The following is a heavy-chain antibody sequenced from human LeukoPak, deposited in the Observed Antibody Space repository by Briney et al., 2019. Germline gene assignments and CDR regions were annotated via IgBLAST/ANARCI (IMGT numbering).Heavy chain of an antibody. CDR1: GFTFSSYS. CDR2: ISSSSSYI. J-gene: IGHJ4*02. CDR3: ARGPDTAMVVVDY. Sequence: PGGSLRLSCAASGFTFSSYSMNWVRQAPGKGLEWVSSISSSSSYIYYADSVKGRFTISRDNAKNSLYLQMNSLRAEDTAVYYCARGPDTAMVVVDYWGPGTLVTVSS. D-gene: IGHD5-18*01. V-gene: IGHV3-21*01.